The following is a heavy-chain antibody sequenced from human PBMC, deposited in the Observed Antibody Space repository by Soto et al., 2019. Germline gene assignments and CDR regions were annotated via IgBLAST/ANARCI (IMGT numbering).Heavy chain of an antibody. CDR2: IYSGGST. CDR3: ARGRYSYGHNDY. J-gene: IGHJ4*02. CDR1: GVTVSSNY. V-gene: IGHV3-53*01. Sequence: PGGSLRLSCAASGVTVSSNYMSWVRQAPGKGLEWVSVIYSGGSTYYADSVKGRFTISRDNSKNTLYLQMNSLRAEDTAVYYCARGRYSYGHNDYWGQGTLVTVSS. D-gene: IGHD5-18*01.